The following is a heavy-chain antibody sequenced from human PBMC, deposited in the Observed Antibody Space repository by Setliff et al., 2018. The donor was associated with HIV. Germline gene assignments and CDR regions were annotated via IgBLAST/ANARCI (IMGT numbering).Heavy chain of an antibody. CDR2: ISSSSTYT. J-gene: IGHJ4*02. V-gene: IGHV3-11*05. CDR1: GFTFSDYY. CDR3: ARVNSGGYNDKSFFDY. D-gene: IGHD5-12*01. Sequence: GGSLRLSCTASGFTFSDYYMSWIRQAPGKGLEWVSYISSSSTYTNYLDSVKGRFTISRDNAKNSLYLQMNSLRAEDTAVYYCARVNSGGYNDKSFFDYWGQGTLVTVSS.